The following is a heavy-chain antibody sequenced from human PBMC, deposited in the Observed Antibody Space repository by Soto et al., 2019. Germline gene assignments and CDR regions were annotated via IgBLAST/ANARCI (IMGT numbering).Heavy chain of an antibody. D-gene: IGHD3-10*01. Sequence: ASVKVSCKASGYTFTSYGISWVRQAPGQGLEWMGWINPNSGGTNYAQKFQGWVTMTRDTSISTAYMELSRLRSDDTAVYYCARSSGVGFDYWGQGTLVTVS. CDR3: ARSSGVGFDY. V-gene: IGHV1-2*04. CDR1: GYTFTSYG. CDR2: INPNSGGT. J-gene: IGHJ4*02.